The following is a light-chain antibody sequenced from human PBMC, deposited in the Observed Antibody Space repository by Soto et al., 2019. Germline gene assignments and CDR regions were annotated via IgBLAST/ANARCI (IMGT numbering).Light chain of an antibody. CDR3: QYWDDYSWT. CDR1: QSITDW. Sequence: DIQMTQSPSTLSASVGDRVTITCRASQSITDWLAWYQQKPGKAPKFLIYKASNLEGGVPSRFSGSGSGTEFTLTISSVQPDDFATYDFQYWDDYSWTFGQGTKVEIK. V-gene: IGKV1-5*03. CDR2: KAS. J-gene: IGKJ1*01.